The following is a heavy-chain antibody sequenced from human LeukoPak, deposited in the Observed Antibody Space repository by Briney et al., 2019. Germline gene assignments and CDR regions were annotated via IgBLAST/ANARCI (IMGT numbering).Heavy chain of an antibody. CDR3: ADSGYDSGYFDY. CDR2: INPNSGGT. CDR1: GYY. V-gene: IGHV1-2*02. J-gene: IGHJ4*02. D-gene: IGHD5-12*01. Sequence: ASVKVSCKASGYYMHWVRQAPGQGLEWMGWINPNSGGTKYAQKFQGRVTMTRDTSISTAYMELSRLRSDDTAVYYCADSGYDSGYFDYWGQGTLVTVSS.